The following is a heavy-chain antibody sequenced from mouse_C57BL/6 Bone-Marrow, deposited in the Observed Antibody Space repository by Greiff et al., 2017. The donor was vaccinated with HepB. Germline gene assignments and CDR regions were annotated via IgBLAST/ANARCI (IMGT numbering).Heavy chain of an antibody. CDR1: GYAFSSSW. Sequence: VQLQQSGPELVKPGASVKISCKASGYAFSSSWMNWVKQRPGKGLEWIGRIYPGDGDTNYNGKLKGKATLTADKSSSTSYMQLSSLTSEDSAVYFCARGFITTVVHFDYWGQGTTLTVSS. CDR2: IYPGDGDT. V-gene: IGHV1-82*01. J-gene: IGHJ2*01. D-gene: IGHD1-1*01. CDR3: ARGFITTVVHFDY.